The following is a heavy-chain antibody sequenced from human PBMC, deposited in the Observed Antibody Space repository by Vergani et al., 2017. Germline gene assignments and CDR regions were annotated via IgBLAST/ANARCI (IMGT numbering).Heavy chain of an antibody. CDR2: MNPNSGNT. V-gene: IGHV1-8*01. CDR1: GYTFTSYD. CDR3: ARESDYSNYVGFDY. D-gene: IGHD4-11*01. J-gene: IGHJ4*02. Sequence: QVQLVQFGAEVKKPGASVKVSCKASGYTFTSYDINWVRQATGQGLEWMGWMNPNSGNTGYAQKFQGRVTMTRNTSISTAYMELSRLRSDDTAVYYCARESDYSNYVGFDYWGQGTLVTVSS.